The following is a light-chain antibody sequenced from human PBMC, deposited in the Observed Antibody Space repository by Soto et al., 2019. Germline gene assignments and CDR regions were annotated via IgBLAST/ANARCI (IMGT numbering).Light chain of an antibody. CDR3: QQYGSSPGT. Sequence: EIVLTQSPGTLSLSPGERATLSCRASQSVSSSYLAWYQQKPGQAPRLLIYGASSRATGIPDRFSDSGSGTGFTLTISRLAPEDFAVYYCQQYGSSPGTLGQGTKVEIK. J-gene: IGKJ1*01. CDR2: GAS. CDR1: QSVSSSY. V-gene: IGKV3-20*01.